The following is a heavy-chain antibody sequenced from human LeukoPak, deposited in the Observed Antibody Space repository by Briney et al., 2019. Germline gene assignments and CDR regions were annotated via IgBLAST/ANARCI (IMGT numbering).Heavy chain of an antibody. D-gene: IGHD3-10*01. Sequence: GGSLRLSCAVSGLTFSNYWMHWVRQAPGKGLIWVSRISSDGSSTNYADSVKGRFTISRDNAKNTVSLQMKSLRADDTAVYYCASRSQGVENWGQGTLVTVSS. V-gene: IGHV3-74*01. CDR3: ASRSQGVEN. CDR2: ISSDGSST. J-gene: IGHJ4*02. CDR1: GLTFSNYW.